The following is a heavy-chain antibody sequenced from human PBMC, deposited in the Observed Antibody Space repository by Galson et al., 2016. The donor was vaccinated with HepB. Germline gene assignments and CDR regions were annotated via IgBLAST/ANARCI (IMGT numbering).Heavy chain of an antibody. J-gene: IGHJ4*02. D-gene: IGHD3-22*01. CDR1: GFTFSYYY. CDR3: ARVFSYDRRDYYRHFDS. Sequence: SLRLSCAASGFTFSYYYMSWIRQAPGKGPEWVAVIKPDGREIQYVDSVKGRFTISRDDGKNSLYLQMNTLRAEDTAVYYCARVFSYDRRDYYRHFDSWGRGTLVTVSS. CDR2: IKPDGREI. V-gene: IGHV3-7*03.